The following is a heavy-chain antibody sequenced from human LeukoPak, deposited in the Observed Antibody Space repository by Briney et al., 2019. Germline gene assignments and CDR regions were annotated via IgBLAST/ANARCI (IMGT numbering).Heavy chain of an antibody. D-gene: IGHD3-22*01. Sequence: PSETLSLTCAVYGGSFSGYYWSWIRQPPGKGLEWTGEINHSGSTNYNPSLKSRVTISVDTSKNQFSLKLSSVTAADTAVYYCARGMYDSPYYGMDVWGQGTTVTVSS. V-gene: IGHV4-34*01. CDR3: ARGMYDSPYYGMDV. CDR1: GGSFSGYY. J-gene: IGHJ6*02. CDR2: INHSGST.